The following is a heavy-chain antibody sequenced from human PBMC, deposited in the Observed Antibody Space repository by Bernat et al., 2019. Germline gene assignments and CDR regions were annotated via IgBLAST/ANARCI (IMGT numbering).Heavy chain of an antibody. CDR3: AKVSVSRRYWYFDL. CDR1: RFTFSSSV. Sequence: EVQLLESGGGLVQPGGSLRLSCAASRFTFSSSVMSWVRQAPGKGLEWVSGISGSGDSTHYADSVKGWFTISRDNSRNTLYLQLNSLRAEDTAVYYCAKVSVSRRYWYFDLWGRGTLLTVSS. V-gene: IGHV3-23*01. D-gene: IGHD2-8*01. J-gene: IGHJ2*01. CDR2: ISGSGDST.